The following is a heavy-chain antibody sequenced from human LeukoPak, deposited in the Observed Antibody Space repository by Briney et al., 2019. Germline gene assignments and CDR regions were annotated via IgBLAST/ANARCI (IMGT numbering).Heavy chain of an antibody. Sequence: GGSLRLSCAVSGYTFSSYGMHWVRQAPGKGLEWVEFIHYDGSNKYYADSVKGRFITSRDNAKNTLYLQMHSLRAEDTAVYYCARDAVSGWLPDFVYWGQRTLVTVSS. D-gene: IGHD2-15*01. CDR2: IHYDGSNK. CDR3: ARDAVSGWLPDFVY. J-gene: IGHJ4*02. CDR1: GYTFSSYG. V-gene: IGHV3-30*02.